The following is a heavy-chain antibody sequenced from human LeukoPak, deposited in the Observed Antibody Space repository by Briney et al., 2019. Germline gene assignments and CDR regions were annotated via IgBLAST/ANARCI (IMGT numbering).Heavy chain of an antibody. Sequence: SESLSLTCTVSGGSLSSYYWNWIRQPPGKGLEWIGYIYYSGSTNYNPTLKSRVTISVDTSKNQFSLKLSSVTAADTAVYYCARAAAGYFDPWGQGTLVTVSS. V-gene: IGHV4-59*01. CDR3: ARAAAGYFDP. CDR1: GGSLSSYY. J-gene: IGHJ5*02. CDR2: IYYSGST. D-gene: IGHD6-13*01.